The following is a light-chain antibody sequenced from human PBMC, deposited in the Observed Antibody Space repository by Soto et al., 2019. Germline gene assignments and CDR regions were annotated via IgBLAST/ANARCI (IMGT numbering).Light chain of an antibody. CDR2: MAS. CDR1: QSISSW. CDR3: QQYKSYPWT. Sequence: DIQMTQSPSTLSASVGDRVTITCRASQSISSWLAWYQQKPGKAPRLLIYMASSLESGVPSRFSGSGSGTEFTLTLSSLQPDDFATYYCQQYKSYPWTVGQGTKVEIK. V-gene: IGKV1-5*03. J-gene: IGKJ1*01.